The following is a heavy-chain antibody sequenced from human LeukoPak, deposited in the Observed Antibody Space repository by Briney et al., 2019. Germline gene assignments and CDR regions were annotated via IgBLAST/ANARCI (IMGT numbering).Heavy chain of an antibody. Sequence: SETLSLTCTVSGGSISSSSCYWGWIRQPPGKGLEWIGSIYYSGSTYYNPSLKSRVTISVDTSKNQFSLKLSSVTAADTAVYYCARTYYDILTGYYAGTHDAFDIWGQGTMVTVSS. J-gene: IGHJ3*02. CDR3: ARTYYDILTGYYAGTHDAFDI. CDR2: IYYSGST. CDR1: GGSISSSSCY. V-gene: IGHV4-39*01. D-gene: IGHD3-9*01.